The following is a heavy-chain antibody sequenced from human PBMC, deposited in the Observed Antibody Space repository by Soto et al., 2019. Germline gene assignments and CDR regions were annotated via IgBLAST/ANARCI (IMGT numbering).Heavy chain of an antibody. CDR1: GYTFTDYY. Sequence: QVQLVQSGAEVKKPGASVKVSCKASGYTFTDYYMHWVRQAPGQGLEWLGWINPYTGGTNYAHKFRDRVPLTRDTSTSTAYLDLSRLTSDDTAVYYCARDPIGGGAPYYCDYWGQGTLVTASS. CDR3: ARDPIGGGAPYYCDY. D-gene: IGHD3-16*01. CDR2: INPYTGGT. J-gene: IGHJ4*02. V-gene: IGHV1-2*02.